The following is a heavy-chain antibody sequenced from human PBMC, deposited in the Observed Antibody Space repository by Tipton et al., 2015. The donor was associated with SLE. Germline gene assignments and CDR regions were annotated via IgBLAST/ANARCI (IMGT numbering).Heavy chain of an antibody. J-gene: IGHJ4*02. Sequence: TLSLTCTVSGDSISSSAYYWGWVRQPPGKGLEWTGTIFYSGSTYYNPSLESRVTISVDTSKNQFSLKLSSVTAADTAVYYCARRRGSSSSGHYWGQGTLVTVSS. V-gene: IGHV4-39*07. CDR1: GDSISSSAYY. CDR3: ARRRGSSSSGHY. D-gene: IGHD6-6*01. CDR2: IFYSGST.